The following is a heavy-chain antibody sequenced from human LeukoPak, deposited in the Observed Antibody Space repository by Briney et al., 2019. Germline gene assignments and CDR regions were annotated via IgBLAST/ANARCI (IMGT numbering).Heavy chain of an antibody. CDR3: ARTSFFGDCFWFDP. J-gene: IGHJ5*02. CDR2: IYKTGST. D-gene: IGHD3-10*01. CDR1: GDSITTYY. V-gene: IGHV4-59*01. Sequence: PSETLSLTCTVSGDSITTYYWSWIRQPPGKGLEWIGYIYKTGSTKYNPSLKSRVTISVDMSKNQFSLRLSSVTAADTAVYYCARTSFFGDCFWFDPWGQGTLVTVSS.